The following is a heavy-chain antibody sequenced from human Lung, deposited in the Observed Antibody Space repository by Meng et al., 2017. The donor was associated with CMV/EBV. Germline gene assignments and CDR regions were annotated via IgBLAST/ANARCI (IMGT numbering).Heavy chain of an antibody. CDR3: ASGNCSASSCYSGDYYGLDV. J-gene: IGHJ6*02. Sequence: GSLRLXCRVSGGSIGRGGNYYHWIRQPPGKGLEWFGKIYYTGSTNSNPSLKSRVSMSVDTTKNQFSVMFTSVTAADTAVYYCASGNCSASSCYSGDYYGLDVWXHGTTVTVSS. V-gene: IGHV4-61*08. CDR2: IYYTGST. D-gene: IGHD2-15*01. CDR1: GGSIGRGGNY.